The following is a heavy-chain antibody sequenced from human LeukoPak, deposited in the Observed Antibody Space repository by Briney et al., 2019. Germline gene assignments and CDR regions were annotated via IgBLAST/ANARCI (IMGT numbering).Heavy chain of an antibody. V-gene: IGHV3-23*01. CDR3: AKEGYDILTGYRTNWFDP. CDR1: GFTFNIYA. Sequence: GGSLRLSCEASGFTFNIYAMTWVRQAPGKGLEWVSTFTNHHTTYYTESVKGRFTISRDNSKNTLYLQMDSVRPEDTAVYYCAKEGYDILTGYRTNWFDPWGQGTLVTVSS. CDR2: FTNHHTT. J-gene: IGHJ5*02. D-gene: IGHD3-9*01.